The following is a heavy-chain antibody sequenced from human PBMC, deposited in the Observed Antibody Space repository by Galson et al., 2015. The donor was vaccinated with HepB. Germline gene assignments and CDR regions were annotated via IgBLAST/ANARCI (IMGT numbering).Heavy chain of an antibody. D-gene: IGHD4-17*01. CDR1: GFTFSSYW. CDR2: INSDGSST. J-gene: IGHJ4*02. CDR3: ARETTVTPRYEYFDY. Sequence: SLRLSCAASGFTFSSYWMHWVRQAPGKGLVWVSRINSDGSSTSYADSVKGRFTISRDNAKNTLYLQMNSLRAEDTAVYYCARETTVTPRYEYFDYWGQGTLVTVSS. V-gene: IGHV3-74*01.